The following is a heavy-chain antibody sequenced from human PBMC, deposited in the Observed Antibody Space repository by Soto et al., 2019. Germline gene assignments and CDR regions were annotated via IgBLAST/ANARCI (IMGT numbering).Heavy chain of an antibody. CDR3: ATESGSTYGYFDY. CDR2: ISGSGST. J-gene: IGHJ4*02. V-gene: IGHV4-30-4*01. CDR1: GGSVSSGGDY. Sequence: SETLSLTCTVSGGSVSSGGDYWSWICQSPGKGLEWIGYISGSGSTGYNPSLKNRLTMSVDRSKNQFTLRLTSVTAADTAVYFCATESGSTYGYFDYWGQGTQVTVSS. D-gene: IGHD5-18*01.